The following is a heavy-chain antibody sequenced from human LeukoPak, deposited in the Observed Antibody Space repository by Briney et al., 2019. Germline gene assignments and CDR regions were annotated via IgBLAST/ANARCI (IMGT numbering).Heavy chain of an antibody. CDR3: ARMMSGSYYVPFYYYYYMDV. CDR2: ISSSSSYI. V-gene: IGHV3-21*01. CDR1: GITLTNYG. Sequence: GSLRLSCAVSGITLTNYGMTWVRQAPGKGLEWVSSISSSSSYIYYADSVKGRFTISRDNAKNSLYLQMNSLRAEDTAVYYCARMMSGSYYVPFYYYYYMDVWGKGTTVTVSS. D-gene: IGHD1-26*01. J-gene: IGHJ6*03.